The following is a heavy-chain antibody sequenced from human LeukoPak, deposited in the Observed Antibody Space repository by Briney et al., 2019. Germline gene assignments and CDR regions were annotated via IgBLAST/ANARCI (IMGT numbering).Heavy chain of an antibody. CDR1: GGSISSSSYY. Sequence: SETLSLTCTVSGGSISSSSYYWGWIRQPPGKGLEWIGSIYYSGSTYYNPSLESRVTISVDTSKNQFSLKLSSVTAADTAVYYCASRSPAESFQHWGQGTLVTVSS. CDR2: IYYSGST. CDR3: ASRSPAESFQH. V-gene: IGHV4-39*01. J-gene: IGHJ1*01.